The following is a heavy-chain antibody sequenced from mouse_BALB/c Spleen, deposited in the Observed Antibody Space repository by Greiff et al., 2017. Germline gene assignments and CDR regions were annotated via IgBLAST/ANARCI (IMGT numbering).Heavy chain of an antibody. CDR2: ISSGSSTI. Sequence: VQLKESGGGLVQPGGSRKLSCAASGFTFSSFGMHWVRQAPEKGLEWVAYISSGSSTIYYADTVKGRFTISRDNPKNTLFLQMTSLRSEDTAMYYCARGDYGSSYGAMDYWGQGTSVTVSS. CDR1: GFTFSSFG. D-gene: IGHD1-1*01. CDR3: ARGDYGSSYGAMDY. V-gene: IGHV5-17*02. J-gene: IGHJ4*01.